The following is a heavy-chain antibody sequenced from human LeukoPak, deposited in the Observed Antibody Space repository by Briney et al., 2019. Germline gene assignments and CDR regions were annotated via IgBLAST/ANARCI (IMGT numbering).Heavy chain of an antibody. D-gene: IGHD3-3*01. V-gene: IGHV5-51*01. CDR3: ARSPSGGVDDFWSGYTDY. J-gene: IGHJ4*02. CDR1: GYSFTSYW. Sequence: GESLKISCKGSGYSFTSYWIGWVRQMPGRGLEWMGIIYPGDSDTRYSPSFQGQVTISADKSISTAYLQRSSLKASDTAMYYCARSPSGGVDDFWSGYTDYWGQGTLVTVSS. CDR2: IYPGDSDT.